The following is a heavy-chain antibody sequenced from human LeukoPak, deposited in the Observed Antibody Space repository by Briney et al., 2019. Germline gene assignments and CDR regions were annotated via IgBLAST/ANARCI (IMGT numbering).Heavy chain of an antibody. D-gene: IGHD6-19*01. CDR2: ISRTGDST. CDR3: AKPHDSSGWYYFDY. J-gene: IGHJ4*02. V-gene: IGHV3-23*01. Sequence: GGSLRLSCAASGFSFTDYAMNWVRQAPGRGLEWVSGISRTGDSTSYADSVKGRLTISRDNSKNTLFLQMNSLRVEDTAVYYCAKPHDSSGWYYFDYWGQGTLVTVSS. CDR1: GFSFTDYA.